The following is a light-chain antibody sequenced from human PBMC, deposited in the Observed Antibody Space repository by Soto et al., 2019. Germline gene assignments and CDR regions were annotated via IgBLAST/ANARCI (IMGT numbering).Light chain of an antibody. CDR2: GAS. V-gene: IGKV3-15*01. Sequence: EIVMTQSPGTLSVSPGERATLSCRASQSVSSNLAWYQQKPGQAPRLLIYGASTRATGIPARFSGSGSGTDFTLTISSLQSEDFAVYYCQQRHMWPITFGQGTRLEIK. CDR1: QSVSSN. J-gene: IGKJ5*01. CDR3: QQRHMWPIT.